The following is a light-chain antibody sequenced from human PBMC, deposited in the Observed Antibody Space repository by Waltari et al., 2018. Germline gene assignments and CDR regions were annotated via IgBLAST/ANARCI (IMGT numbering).Light chain of an antibody. CDR3: LQHYTYPPT. CDR2: AVS. V-gene: IGKV1-17*03. J-gene: IGKJ5*01. Sequence: DIQMTQSPSAMSASVGDRVAIPCRASQEIGNYLAWFQQKPGTVPKRLIYAVSSLESGVPSRFSGSDSGTEFTLTINRLQPEDLATYFCLQHYTYPPTFGQGTRLEI. CDR1: QEIGNY.